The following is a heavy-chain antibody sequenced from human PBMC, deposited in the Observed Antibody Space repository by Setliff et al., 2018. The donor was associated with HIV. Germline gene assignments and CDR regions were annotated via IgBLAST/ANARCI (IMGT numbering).Heavy chain of an antibody. V-gene: IGHV4-39*02. J-gene: IGHJ4*02. CDR1: GVSFTSSTYY. Sequence: SETLSLTCNVSGVSFTSSTYYWGWVRRPPGKGLEWIGSIYYSGTTYYKSSLKSRVTISVDTSESHFSLRLNSVSAADTGVYYCAIRDRSFDFWSGYYQRDFWSQGTLVTVSS. D-gene: IGHD3-3*01. CDR3: AIRDRSFDFWSGYYQRDF. CDR2: IYYSGTT.